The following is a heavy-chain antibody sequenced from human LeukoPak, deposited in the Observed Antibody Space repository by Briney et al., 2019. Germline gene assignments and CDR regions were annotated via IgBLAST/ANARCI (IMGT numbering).Heavy chain of an antibody. D-gene: IGHD4-17*01. V-gene: IGHV1-24*01. J-gene: IGHJ4*02. CDR1: GYPLTDLS. Sequence: GASVKVSCEVSGYPLTDLSMHWVRRAPGKGLEWMGGFDPEDGETIYAQKFQGRVTMTEDTSTDTAYMELSSLRSEDTAVYYCATKPYGDWMFDYWGQGTLVTVSS. CDR3: ATKPYGDWMFDY. CDR2: FDPEDGET.